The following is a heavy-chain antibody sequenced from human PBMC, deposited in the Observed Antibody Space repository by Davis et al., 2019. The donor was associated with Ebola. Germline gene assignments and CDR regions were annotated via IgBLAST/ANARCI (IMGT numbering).Heavy chain of an antibody. CDR1: GFTFSKYN. D-gene: IGHD3-22*01. CDR3: ARDAPYYDSLDY. CDR2: IRSSSSTI. V-gene: IGHV3-48*02. J-gene: IGHJ4*02. Sequence: GESLKISCAASGFTFSKYNMNWVRLAPGKGLEWISYIRSSSSTIYYADSVKGRFTISRDNAKNSLYLQMNSLRDEDTAVYYCARDAPYYDSLDYWGQGTLVTVSS.